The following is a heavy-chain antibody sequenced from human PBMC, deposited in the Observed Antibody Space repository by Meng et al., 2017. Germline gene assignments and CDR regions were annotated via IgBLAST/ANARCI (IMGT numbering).Heavy chain of an antibody. Sequence: ASVKVSCKASGYTFTSYYMHWVRQAPGQGLEWMGIINPSGGSTSYAQKFQGRVTMTRDNSKNTLYLKMNSLRAEDTAVYYCARGSYYDSSGYDYWGQGTLVTVSS. D-gene: IGHD3-22*01. CDR2: INPSGGST. J-gene: IGHJ4*02. V-gene: IGHV1-46*01. CDR1: GYTFTSYY. CDR3: ARGSYYDSSGYDY.